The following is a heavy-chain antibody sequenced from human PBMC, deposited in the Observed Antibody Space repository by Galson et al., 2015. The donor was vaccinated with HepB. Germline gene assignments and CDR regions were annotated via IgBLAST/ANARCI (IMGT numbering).Heavy chain of an antibody. J-gene: IGHJ3*02. Sequence: SVKVSCKASGFTFANYDINWVRQAPGQRLEWMGWINAGNGNTKYSQKFQGRVTITGDTSASTAYMELSSLRSEDTAVYYCARDRRFGEFIIRSHAFDIWGQGTMVTVSS. CDR2: INAGNGNT. V-gene: IGHV1-3*01. CDR3: ARDRRFGEFIIRSHAFDI. CDR1: GFTFANYD. D-gene: IGHD3-10*01.